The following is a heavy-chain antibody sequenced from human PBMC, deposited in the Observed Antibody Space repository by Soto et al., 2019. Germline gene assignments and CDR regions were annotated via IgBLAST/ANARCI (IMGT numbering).Heavy chain of an antibody. J-gene: IGHJ4*01. CDR1: GFTFSNYA. CDR3: ALLDCYAK. Sequence: EVQLLEYGGGLVQTGGPLRLSCAASGFTFSNYAVNWVRQAPAKGLEWFSGISGSGSNTYYADSVKGRFTISRDNSKDTMYLQMNSLTVEDTAVLYCALLDCYAKGGQGTRVTVAS. CDR2: ISGSGSNT. D-gene: IGHD2-21*02. V-gene: IGHV3-23*01.